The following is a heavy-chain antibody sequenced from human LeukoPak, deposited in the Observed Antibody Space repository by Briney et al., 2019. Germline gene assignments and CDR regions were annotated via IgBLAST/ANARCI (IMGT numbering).Heavy chain of an antibody. V-gene: IGHV4-31*03. CDR3: ARREAARPFDY. CDR1: GGSISSSSYY. CDR2: IFYSGST. Sequence: SETLSLTCTVSGGSISSSSYYWGWIRQHPGKGLEWIGYIFYSGSTYYNPSLKSRVIISVDTSKNQFSLKLSSVTAADTAVYYCARREAARPFDYWGQGTLVTVSS. D-gene: IGHD6-6*01. J-gene: IGHJ4*02.